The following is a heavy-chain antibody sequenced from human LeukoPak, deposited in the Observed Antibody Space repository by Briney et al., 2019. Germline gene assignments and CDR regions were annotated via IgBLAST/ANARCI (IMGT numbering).Heavy chain of an antibody. CDR1: GGSISSSTYY. V-gene: IGHV4-39*01. CDR3: ARSRKYGAVTTYSWFDP. J-gene: IGHJ5*02. Sequence: SETLSLTCTVSGGSISSSTYYWGWIRQPPGRGLEWIASVSYTGSTTYNPSLKSRVTISVDTSKTQFSLKLSSVTAADTAVYYCARSRKYGAVTTYSWFDPWGRGILVIVSS. D-gene: IGHD4-17*01. CDR2: VSYTGST.